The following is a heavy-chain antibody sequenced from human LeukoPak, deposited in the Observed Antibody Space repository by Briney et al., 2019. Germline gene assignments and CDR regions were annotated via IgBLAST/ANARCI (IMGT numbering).Heavy chain of an antibody. D-gene: IGHD2-8*01. CDR3: ARDAGSLYSYYYMDV. V-gene: IGHV3-30*04. J-gene: IGHJ6*03. CDR2: ISYDGGNK. CDR1: GFTFSSYA. Sequence: GRSLRLSCAASGFTFSSYAMHWVRQAPGKGLEWVAVISYDGGNKYYADSVKGRFTISRDNSKNTLYLQMNSLRAEDTAVYYCARDAGSLYSYYYMDVWGKGTTVTVSS.